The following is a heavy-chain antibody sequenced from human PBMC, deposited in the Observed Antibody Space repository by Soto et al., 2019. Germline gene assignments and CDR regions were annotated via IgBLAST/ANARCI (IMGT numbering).Heavy chain of an antibody. D-gene: IGHD3-22*01. CDR2: IYYGGTS. CDR1: SGSMYSGGYY. J-gene: IGHJ5*01. Sequence: SETLSLTCTVSSGSMYSGGYYWSWLRQHPGKGLEWIGFIYYGGTSYYNPSLQSRVTIFVDPSKNQFSLRLTSVTAADTAVYYCERDREVVTRGWFDSWGQGALVTVSS. V-gene: IGHV4-31*03. CDR3: ERDREVVTRGWFDS.